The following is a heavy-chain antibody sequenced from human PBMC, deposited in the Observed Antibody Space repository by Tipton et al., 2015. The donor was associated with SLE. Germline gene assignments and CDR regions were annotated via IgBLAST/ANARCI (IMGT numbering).Heavy chain of an antibody. CDR1: GDSIRGGSYY. Sequence: GLVKPSETLSLTCTVSGDSIRGGSYYWSWIRQPAGKGLEWVGRIYASGSTDYNPSLKSRVTLSVDTSKNQFSLKLTSVTAADTAVYYCARDWNWRTNYYYYMGVWGKGTTVTVSS. J-gene: IGHJ6*03. V-gene: IGHV4-61*02. CDR3: ARDWNWRTNYYYYMGV. D-gene: IGHD1-1*01. CDR2: IYASGST.